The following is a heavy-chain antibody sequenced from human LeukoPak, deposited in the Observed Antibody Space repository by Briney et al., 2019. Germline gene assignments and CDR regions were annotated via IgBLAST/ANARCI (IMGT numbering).Heavy chain of an antibody. D-gene: IGHD2/OR15-2a*01. J-gene: IGHJ5*02. CDR1: GFTFSSYS. CDR3: ARLLGSNWFDP. CDR2: IYSGGNT. V-gene: IGHV3-53*01. Sequence: PGGSLRLSCAASGFTFSSYSMNWVRQAPGKGLEWVSLIYSGGNTYYAASVKGRFTISRDNSKNTLYLQMNSLRAEDTAVYYCARLLGSNWFDPWGQGTLVTVSS.